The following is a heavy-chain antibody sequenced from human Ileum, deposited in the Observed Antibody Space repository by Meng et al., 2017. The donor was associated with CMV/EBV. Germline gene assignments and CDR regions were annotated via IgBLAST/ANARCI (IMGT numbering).Heavy chain of an antibody. CDR2: ISKDGTID. D-gene: IGHD3-3*01. CDR1: GFSFSTTA. CDR3: ARDTFGSFDY. Sequence: LSCAASGFSFSTTAMHWVRQAPGRGLEWVAVISKDGTIDHYADSVKGRFTISRDNSKNTLYLQMNSLRAEDTAVFYCARDTFGSFDYWGQGTLVTVSS. J-gene: IGHJ4*02. V-gene: IGHV3-30*04.